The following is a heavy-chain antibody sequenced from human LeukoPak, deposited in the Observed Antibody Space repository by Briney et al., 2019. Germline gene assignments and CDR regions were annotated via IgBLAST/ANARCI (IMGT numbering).Heavy chain of an antibody. CDR3: ARDKAVRGVNPAGGY. Sequence: GGSPRLSCAASGFTFSSYSMNWVRQAPGKGLEWVSYISSSSSTIYYADSVKGRFTISRDNAKNSLYLQMNSLRAEDTAVYYCARDKAVRGVNPAGGYWGQGTLVTVSS. CDR1: GFTFSSYS. D-gene: IGHD3-10*01. J-gene: IGHJ4*02. V-gene: IGHV3-48*04. CDR2: ISSSSSTI.